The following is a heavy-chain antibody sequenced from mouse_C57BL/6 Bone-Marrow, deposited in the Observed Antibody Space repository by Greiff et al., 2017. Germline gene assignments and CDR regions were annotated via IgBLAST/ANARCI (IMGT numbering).Heavy chain of an antibody. J-gene: IGHJ1*03. CDR3: SRQVTTVLATKYFDV. CDR2: ISGGGGST. D-gene: IGHD1-1*01. CDR1: GFTFSSYT. V-gene: IGHV5-9*01. Sequence: EVKLVESGGGLVKPGGSLKLSCAASGFTFSSYTMPWVRQTPGQRLQWVAAISGGGGSTYYPDSVKGRFTISRDNYKNIRYLQMSSLRSEDTALYYCSRQVTTVLATKYFDVWGTGTTVTVSS.